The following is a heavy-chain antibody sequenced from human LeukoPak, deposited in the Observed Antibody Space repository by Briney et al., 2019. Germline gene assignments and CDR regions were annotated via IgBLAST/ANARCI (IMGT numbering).Heavy chain of an antibody. D-gene: IGHD3-22*01. CDR2: IYYSGST. Sequence: KTSETLSLTCTVSGGSISSSSYYWGWIRQPPGKGLDWIGSIYYSGSTYYNPSLKTRVTITVDTSKNQFSLKLSSVTAADTAVYYCARRGYSYGSAYDSSGYPFDYWGQGTLVTVSS. CDR1: GGSISSSSYY. J-gene: IGHJ4*02. CDR3: ARRGYSYGSAYDSSGYPFDY. V-gene: IGHV4-39*01.